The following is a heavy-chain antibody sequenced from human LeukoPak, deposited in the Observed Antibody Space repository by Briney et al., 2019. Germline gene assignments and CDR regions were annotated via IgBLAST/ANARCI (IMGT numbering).Heavy chain of an antibody. CDR2: INPNSGGT. Sequence: ASVKVSCKASGYTFTGYYMHWVRQAPGQGLEWMGWINPNSGGTNYAQKFQGRVTMTRDTSASTAYMELGSLRSEDMAVYYCARESYYYDSSGRTLDYWGQGTLVTVSS. CDR1: GYTFTGYY. D-gene: IGHD3-22*01. J-gene: IGHJ4*02. CDR3: ARESYYYDSSGRTLDY. V-gene: IGHV1-2*02.